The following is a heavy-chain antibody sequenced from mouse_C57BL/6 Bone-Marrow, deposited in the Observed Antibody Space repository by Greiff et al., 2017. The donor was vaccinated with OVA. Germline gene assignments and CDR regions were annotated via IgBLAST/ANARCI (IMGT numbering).Heavy chain of an antibody. J-gene: IGHJ3*01. CDR1: GFTFSSYG. V-gene: IGHV5-6*02. D-gene: IGHD1-1*01. CDR3: ARSSAYYGSSLFAY. CDR2: ISSGGSYT. Sequence: DVMLVESGGDLVKPGGSLKLSCAASGFTFSSYGMSWVRQTPDKRLEWVATISSGGSYTYYPDSVKGRFTISRDNAKNTLYLQMSSLKSEDTAMYYCARSSAYYGSSLFAYWGQGTLVTVSA.